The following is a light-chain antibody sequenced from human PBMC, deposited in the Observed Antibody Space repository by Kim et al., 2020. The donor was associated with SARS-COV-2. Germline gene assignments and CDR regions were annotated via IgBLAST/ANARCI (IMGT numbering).Light chain of an antibody. CDR3: QQTYSAPYR. J-gene: IGKJ2*03. CDR2: GAS. V-gene: IGKV1-39*01. Sequence: SASEGESVTITGRASQNIRIYLNWYQQKPGKAPKLLIYGASSLQSAVPSRFSGSGSGTDFTLTIRSLQPEDFATYYCQQTYSAPYRFGQGTKLEI. CDR1: QNIRIY.